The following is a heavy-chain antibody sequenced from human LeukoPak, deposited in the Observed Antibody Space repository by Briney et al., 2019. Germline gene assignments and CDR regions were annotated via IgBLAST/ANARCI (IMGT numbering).Heavy chain of an antibody. Sequence: SKTLSLTCTVSGGSISSSSYYWGWIRQPPGKGLEWIGSIYYSGSTYYNPSLKSRVTISVDTSKNQFSLKPSSVTAADTAMYYCAVVNIAAAVLGDYWGQGTLVTVSS. CDR2: IYYSGST. V-gene: IGHV4-39*01. CDR3: AVVNIAAAVLGDY. D-gene: IGHD6-13*01. CDR1: GGSISSSSYY. J-gene: IGHJ4*02.